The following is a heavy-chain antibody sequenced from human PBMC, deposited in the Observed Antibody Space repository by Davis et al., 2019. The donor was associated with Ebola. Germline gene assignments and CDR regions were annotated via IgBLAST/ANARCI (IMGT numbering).Heavy chain of an antibody. D-gene: IGHD2-21*02. Sequence: GGSLRLSCAASGFTFSTYGMHWVRQAPGRGLEWVATINGPGNFIFYAASVKGRFTISRDNAETSVYLQMNSLRADDTALYYCTRGLRNLYIDYWGQGTLVTVSS. CDR2: INGPGNFI. J-gene: IGHJ4*02. CDR3: TRGLRNLYIDY. CDR1: GFTFSTYG. V-gene: IGHV3-21*06.